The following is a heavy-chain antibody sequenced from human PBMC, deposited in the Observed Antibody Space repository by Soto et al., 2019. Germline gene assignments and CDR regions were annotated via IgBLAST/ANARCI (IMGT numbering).Heavy chain of an antibody. CDR2: IYYSGST. CDR1: GGSISSYY. CDR3: ARRAYYGCLSGYYQPSLCYYYYYMDV. Sequence: QVQLQESGPGLVKPSETLSLTCTVSGGSISSYYWSWIRQPPGKGLEWFGSIYYSGSTNSNPSLKSRVTTSVDPPKSPFPLKLSFVPGADRGVYYCARRAYYGCLSGYYQPSLCYYYYYMDVWGNGTTVTVS. V-gene: IGHV4-59*01. D-gene: IGHD3-3*01. J-gene: IGHJ6*03.